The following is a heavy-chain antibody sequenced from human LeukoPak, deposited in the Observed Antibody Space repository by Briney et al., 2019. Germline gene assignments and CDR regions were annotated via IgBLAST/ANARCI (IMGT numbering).Heavy chain of an antibody. CDR3: ARATYLTWSFDF. Sequence: GGSLRLSCAASGFSFSSYGMHWVRQAPGKGLEWVAAISHEGSDAYYADSMKGRFTISRDQLKNTLYLQMNSLRAEDTAVYYCARATYLTWSFDFWGQGTLVTVSS. V-gene: IGHV3-30*03. J-gene: IGHJ4*02. CDR1: GFSFSSYG. D-gene: IGHD2-8*02. CDR2: ISHEGSDA.